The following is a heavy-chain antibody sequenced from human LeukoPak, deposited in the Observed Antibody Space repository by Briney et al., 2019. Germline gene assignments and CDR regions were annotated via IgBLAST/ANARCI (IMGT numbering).Heavy chain of an antibody. CDR1: GGSISSSNW. V-gene: IGHV4-4*02. CDR3: ARDHYYGSGSYYNDAFDI. J-gene: IGHJ3*02. D-gene: IGHD3-10*01. CDR2: IYHSGST. Sequence: RPSGTLSLTCAVSGGSISSSNWWSWVRQPPGKGLEWIGEIYHSGSTNYNPSLKSRVTISVDKSRNQFSLKLSSVTAADTAVYYCARDHYYGSGSYYNDAFDIWGQGTMVTVSS.